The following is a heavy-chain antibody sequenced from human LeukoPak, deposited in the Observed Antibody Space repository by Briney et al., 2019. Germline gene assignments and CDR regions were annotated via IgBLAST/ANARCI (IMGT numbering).Heavy chain of an antibody. V-gene: IGHV3-33*06. CDR3: AKAIVGATGYFQH. J-gene: IGHJ1*01. CDR1: GFTFSSYG. D-gene: IGHD1-26*01. Sequence: GGSLRLSCAASGFTFSSYGMHWVRQAPGKGLEWVAVIWYDGSNKYYADSVKGRFTISRDNSKNTLYLQMNSLRAEDTAVYYCAKAIVGATGYFQHWGQGILVTVSS. CDR2: IWYDGSNK.